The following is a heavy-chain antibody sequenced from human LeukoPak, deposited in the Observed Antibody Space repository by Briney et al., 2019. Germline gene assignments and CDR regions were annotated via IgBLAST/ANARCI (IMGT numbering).Heavy chain of an antibody. CDR3: ARDSASESHAYTFDY. J-gene: IGHJ4*02. V-gene: IGHV1-2*02. Sequence: ASVKVSCKASGYTFTGYYMHWVRQAPGQGLEWMGEINLRTGGTKYVQNLQGRVTMTRDTSITTAYVELSRLTSDDTAMYYCARDSASESHAYTFDYWGQGALVTVSS. CDR2: INLRTGGT. CDR1: GYTFTGYY. D-gene: IGHD5-24*01.